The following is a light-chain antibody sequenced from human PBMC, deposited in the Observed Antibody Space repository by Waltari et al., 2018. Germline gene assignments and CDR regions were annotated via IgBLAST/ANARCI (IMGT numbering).Light chain of an antibody. J-gene: IGLJ2*01. CDR3: QAWDSSTVV. Sequence: QSVLTQPPSVFAAPGQKVTISCSGSSSNIGNFYVAWYQHLPGTAPKLFIYENNKRPSGIPERFSGANSGNTATLTISGTQAMDEADYYCQAWDSSTVVFGGGTKLTVL. CDR2: ENN. V-gene: IGLV1-51*02. CDR1: SSNIGNFY.